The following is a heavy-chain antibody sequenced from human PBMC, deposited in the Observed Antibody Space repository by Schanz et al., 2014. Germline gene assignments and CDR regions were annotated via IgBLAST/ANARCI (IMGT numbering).Heavy chain of an antibody. V-gene: IGHV3-7*01. D-gene: IGHD1-26*01. J-gene: IGHJ4*02. Sequence: EVQLVESGGGWVQPGGSLRLSCAASGFTFSGFWMTWVRQAPGKGLEWVANIKKDGSEKYYVDSVKGRFTMSRDNAENALYLQMNSLRAEDTGLYFCARGGSGSHYRLDYWGQGTLVTVSS. CDR2: IKKDGSEK. CDR3: ARGGSGSHYRLDY. CDR1: GFTFSGFW.